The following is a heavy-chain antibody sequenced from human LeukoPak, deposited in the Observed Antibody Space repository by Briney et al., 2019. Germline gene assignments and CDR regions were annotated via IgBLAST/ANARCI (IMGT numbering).Heavy chain of an antibody. CDR3: ARETEPLDYGDSTNLDY. D-gene: IGHD4/OR15-4a*01. CDR2: IASRTGNI. Sequence: GGSLRLSCAASGFTFSSYSMNWVRQAPGKGLEWVAFIASRTGNIYYADSVKGLFSISRDNAKDSVYLQMNSLRADDTAVYYCARETEPLDYGDSTNLDYWGQGTLLTVSS. V-gene: IGHV3-21*01. J-gene: IGHJ4*02. CDR1: GFTFSSYS.